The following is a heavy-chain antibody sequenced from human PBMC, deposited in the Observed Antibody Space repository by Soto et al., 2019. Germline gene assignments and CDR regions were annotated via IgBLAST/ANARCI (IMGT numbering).Heavy chain of an antibody. V-gene: IGHV3-64D*08. CDR1: GFTFSSYA. D-gene: IGHD1-26*01. CDR3: VKKGGSYYVGLPYYGMDV. J-gene: IGHJ6*02. CDR2: ISSNGGST. Sequence: GGSLRLSCSASGFTFSSYAMHWVRQAPGKGLEYVSAISSNGGSTYYADSVKGRFTISRDNSKNTLYLQMSSLRAEDTAVYYCVKKGGSYYVGLPYYGMDVWGQGTTVTVSS.